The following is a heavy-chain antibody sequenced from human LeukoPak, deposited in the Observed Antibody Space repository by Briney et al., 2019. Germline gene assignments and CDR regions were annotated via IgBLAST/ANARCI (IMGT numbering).Heavy chain of an antibody. CDR1: GYTFTNYG. CDR2: ISAYNGNT. Sequence: GASVKVSCKASGYTFTNYGISWVRQAPGQGLEWMGWISAYNGNTNYAQKLQGRVTMTTDTSTSTAYMELRSLRSDDTAVYYCARSGSVVVAATIFGDAFDIWGQGTMVTVSS. CDR3: ARSGSVVVAATIFGDAFDI. V-gene: IGHV1-18*01. J-gene: IGHJ3*02. D-gene: IGHD2-15*01.